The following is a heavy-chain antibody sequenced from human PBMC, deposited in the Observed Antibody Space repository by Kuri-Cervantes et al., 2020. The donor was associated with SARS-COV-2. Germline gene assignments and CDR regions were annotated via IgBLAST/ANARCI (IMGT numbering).Heavy chain of an antibody. D-gene: IGHD3-22*01. CDR3: ARPPPYYESSGSLDY. CDR1: GFTVSSNY. CDR2: IYSGGST. V-gene: IGHV3-53*05. J-gene: IGHJ4*02. Sequence: GGSLRLSCAASGFTVSSNYMSWVRQAPGKGLEWVSVIYSGGSTSYADSVKGRFTISRDNSRNTLYLQMNSLRVEDTAVYYCARPPPYYESSGSLDYWGQGALVTVSS.